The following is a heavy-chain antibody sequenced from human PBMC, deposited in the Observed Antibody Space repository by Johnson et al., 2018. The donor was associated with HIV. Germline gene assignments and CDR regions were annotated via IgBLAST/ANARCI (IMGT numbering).Heavy chain of an antibody. CDR3: ARDSTAGPDKGLDYVGAFDI. V-gene: IGHV3-30-3*01. D-gene: IGHD4-17*01. CDR2: ISYDGSNK. Sequence: QVQLVESGGGVVQPGRSLRLSCAASGFTFNSYAMHWVRQAPGKGLEWVAVISYDGSNKYYADSVKGRFTISRDNSKNTLYLQMNSLRAEDTAVYYCARDSTAGPDKGLDYVGAFDIWGQGTMVTVSS. CDR1: GFTFNSYA. J-gene: IGHJ3*02.